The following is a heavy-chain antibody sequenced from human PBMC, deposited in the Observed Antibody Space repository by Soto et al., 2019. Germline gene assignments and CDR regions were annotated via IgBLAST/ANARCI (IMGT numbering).Heavy chain of an antibody. J-gene: IGHJ6*02. CDR3: ARNDKRYDFWSEYYGMDV. CDR1: GGTFSSYA. Sequence: ASVKVSCKASGGTFSSYAISWVRQAPGQGLEWMGGIIPIFGTANYAQKFQGRVTITADESTSTAYMELSSLRSEDTAVYYCARNDKRYDFWSEYYGMDVWGQGTTVTVSS. V-gene: IGHV1-69*13. CDR2: IIPIFGTA. D-gene: IGHD3-3*01.